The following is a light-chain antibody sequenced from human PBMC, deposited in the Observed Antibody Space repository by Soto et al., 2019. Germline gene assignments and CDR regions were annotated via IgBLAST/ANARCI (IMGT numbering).Light chain of an antibody. CDR2: QAS. CDR3: QQYNSYSLT. V-gene: IGKV1-5*03. CDR1: QTISSW. J-gene: IGKJ1*01. Sequence: DIQMSQSPSALSASVGDRVTITCRASQTISSWLAWYQQKPGEAPRLLIYQASSLETEVPSRFSGSGSGTEFTLTISSLRPGDFATYYCQQYNSYSLTFGQGTKVDIK.